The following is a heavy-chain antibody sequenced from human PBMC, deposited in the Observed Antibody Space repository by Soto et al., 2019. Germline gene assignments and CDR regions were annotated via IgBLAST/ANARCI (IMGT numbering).Heavy chain of an antibody. J-gene: IGHJ6*02. V-gene: IGHV1-3*01. D-gene: IGHD2-2*01. Sequence: QVQLVQSGTEVKKPGASVKVSCKTSGYSFTKYGLHWVRQAPGQRLEWMGWINPGNGYTKYSQKFQGRVTITRDTSATTAYMELSSLRSEDSAVFYCARTDCSSTSCYNYYYYGMDVWGQGTTVTVSS. CDR3: ARTDCSSTSCYNYYYYGMDV. CDR2: INPGNGYT. CDR1: GYSFTKYG.